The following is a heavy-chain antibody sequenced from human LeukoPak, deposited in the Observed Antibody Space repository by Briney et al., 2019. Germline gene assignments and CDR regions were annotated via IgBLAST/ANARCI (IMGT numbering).Heavy chain of an antibody. J-gene: IGHJ4*02. CDR3: ARGGRYGGNTGLDY. Sequence: SETLSLTCTVSRGSISGSIRSYYWSWLRQPPGKGLEWIGYISSSGSTNDNPSLRSRVTISVDTSKNQFFLNLSSVSAADTAVYYCARGGRYGGNTGLDYWGQGTLVTVSS. V-gene: IGHV4-61*01. CDR1: RGSISGSIRSYY. D-gene: IGHD4-23*01. CDR2: ISSSGST.